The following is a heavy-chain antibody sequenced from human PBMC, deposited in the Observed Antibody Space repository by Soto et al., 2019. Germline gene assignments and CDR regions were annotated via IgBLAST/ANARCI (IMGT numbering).Heavy chain of an antibody. V-gene: IGHV4-34*01. CDR3: ATRITVFGLLIPPFDP. Sequence: SETLSLTCAVYGGSVNGYYWNWIRQPPGKGLEWIGEINHTGGTHYNPSLKSLVTMSVDTSKNQFSLRLSSVTAADTAIYYCATRITVFGLLIPPFDPWGQGTQVTVSS. D-gene: IGHD3-3*01. CDR2: INHTGGT. CDR1: GGSVNGYY. J-gene: IGHJ5*02.